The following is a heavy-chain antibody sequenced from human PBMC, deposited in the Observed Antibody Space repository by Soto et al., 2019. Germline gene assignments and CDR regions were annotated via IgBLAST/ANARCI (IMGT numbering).Heavy chain of an antibody. CDR3: ARALGIAATVLDL. Sequence: QEQLVQSGAEVKRPGASVKVSCRASGYTFTSFNINWVRQAAGQGPEWIGWMNPANGYAAFAREFQCRVTMTRDTATDTAYVAVGGLSSGDTAIYSWARALGIAATVLDLWGQGTLVSVSS. CDR2: MNPANGYA. CDR1: GYTFTSFN. V-gene: IGHV1-8*01. D-gene: IGHD6-25*01. J-gene: IGHJ5*02.